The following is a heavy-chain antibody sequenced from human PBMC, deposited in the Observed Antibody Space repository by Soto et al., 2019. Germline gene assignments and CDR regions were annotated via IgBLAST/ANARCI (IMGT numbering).Heavy chain of an antibody. D-gene: IGHD6-6*01. CDR1: GYTFTSYG. CDR2: ISAYNGNT. V-gene: IGHV1-18*04. Sequence: ASVKVSCKASGYTFTSYGISWVGQAPGQGLEGTGWISAYNGNTNYAQKLQGRVTTTTHTCTSTAYMELRSLRSDDTAVYYCARDLGIEAVYRSSSRGGYYYYGMDLWGQGTTVTVS. CDR3: ARDLGIEAVYRSSSRGGYYYYGMDL. J-gene: IGHJ6*02.